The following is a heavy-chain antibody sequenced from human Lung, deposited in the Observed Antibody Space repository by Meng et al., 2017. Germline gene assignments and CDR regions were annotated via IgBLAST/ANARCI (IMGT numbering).Heavy chain of an antibody. J-gene: IGHJ4*01. CDR3: SGHVDY. V-gene: IGHV3-15*01. Sequence: EVQLVDFGGGFVKPGGSLRLSCAASGFTFSNAWMTWVRQAPGKGLEWIGRMKSNVDGGTVGYAAAVKGRFFISRDDSENTFYLQMNSLKTEDTAVYYCSGHVDYWGHGTLVTVSS. CDR1: GFTFSNAW. CDR2: MKSNVDGGTV.